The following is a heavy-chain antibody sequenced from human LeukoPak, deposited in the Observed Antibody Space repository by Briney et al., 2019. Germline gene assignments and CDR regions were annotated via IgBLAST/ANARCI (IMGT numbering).Heavy chain of an antibody. CDR1: GFTVSSNY. V-gene: IGHV3-53*01. CDR2: IHSDGNT. J-gene: IGHJ4*02. CDR3: VKVRRNYGELHEF. Sequence: PGGSLRLSCAATGFTVSSNYMSWVRQAPERGLEWLSIIHSDGNTYYADSVKGRFTISRDYAENTLYLQMNSLRAEDTAIYYCVKVRRNYGELHEFWGQGTLVTVSS. D-gene: IGHD4-17*01.